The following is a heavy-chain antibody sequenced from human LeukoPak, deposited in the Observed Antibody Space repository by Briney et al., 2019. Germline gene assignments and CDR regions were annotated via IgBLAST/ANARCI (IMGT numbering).Heavy chain of an antibody. J-gene: IGHJ4*02. Sequence: PSQTLSLTCTVFGGSISSGKYYWSWIRQPAGKGLEWIGRIYTSGSTNYNPSLKSRVTISMDTSKNQFSLKLSSVTAADTAVYYCARDGDDYIWGSYLPFDYWGQGTLVTVSS. CDR3: ARDGDDYIWGSYLPFDY. CDR2: IYTSGST. V-gene: IGHV4-61*02. CDR1: GGSISSGKYY. D-gene: IGHD3-16*02.